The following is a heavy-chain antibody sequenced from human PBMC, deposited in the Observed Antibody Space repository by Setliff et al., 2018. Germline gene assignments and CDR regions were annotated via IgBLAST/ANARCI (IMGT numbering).Heavy chain of an antibody. D-gene: IGHD6-13*01. CDR1: GFTFSSYS. Sequence: GGSLRLSCAASGFTFSSYSMNWVRQAPGKGLEWVSSISSSSSYIYYADSVKGRFTISRDNAKNSLYLQMNSLRAEDTAVYYCASYGSYSSSWYGAFWGRGTLVTVSS. J-gene: IGHJ4*02. CDR3: ASYGSYSSSWYGAF. V-gene: IGHV3-21*01. CDR2: ISSSSSYI.